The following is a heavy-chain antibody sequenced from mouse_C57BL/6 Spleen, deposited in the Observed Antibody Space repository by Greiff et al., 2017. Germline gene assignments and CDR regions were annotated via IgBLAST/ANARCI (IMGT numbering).Heavy chain of an antibody. CDR2: LYPGGGYT. CDR3: ARSSNSYAMDD. D-gene: IGHD2-5*01. Sequence: QVQLQQSGAELVRPGTSVMMSCKASGYTSTNYWLGWAQQRPGPRLEWIGVLYPGGGYTNYTAKFKGKTTLSADKSSSTSYLQFSSLTSENSAIYFCARSSNSYAMDDWGQGTSVTVSS. V-gene: IGHV1-63*01. CDR1: GYTSTNYW. J-gene: IGHJ4*01.